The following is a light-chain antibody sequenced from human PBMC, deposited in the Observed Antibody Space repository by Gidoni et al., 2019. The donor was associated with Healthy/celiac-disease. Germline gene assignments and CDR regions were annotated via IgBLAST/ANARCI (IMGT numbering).Light chain of an antibody. Sequence: EFVLTQSPATLSLTPGDRATLSCRASQSVSSYLAWYQQKPVPAPRLLIYDASNRATGIPAKFRGSGSGTDFTLTISSLEPEDFAVYYFQQRSNWPPVTFGGGTKVEIK. CDR3: QQRSNWPPVT. CDR2: DAS. J-gene: IGKJ4*01. CDR1: QSVSSY. V-gene: IGKV3-11*01.